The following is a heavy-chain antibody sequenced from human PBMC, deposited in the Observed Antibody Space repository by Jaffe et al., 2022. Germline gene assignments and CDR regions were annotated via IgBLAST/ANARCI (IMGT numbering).Heavy chain of an antibody. Sequence: QVQLQESGPGLVKPSGTLSLTCAVSGGSISSSNWWSWVRQPPGKGLEWIGEIYHSGSTNYNPSLKSRVTISVDKSKNQFSLKLSSVTAADTAVYYCGAIFGVRTSSTTYYYYYYMDVWGKGTTVTVSS. V-gene: IGHV4-4*02. CDR2: IYHSGST. D-gene: IGHD3-3*01. CDR3: GAIFGVRTSSTTYYYYYYMDV. CDR1: GGSISSSNW. J-gene: IGHJ6*03.